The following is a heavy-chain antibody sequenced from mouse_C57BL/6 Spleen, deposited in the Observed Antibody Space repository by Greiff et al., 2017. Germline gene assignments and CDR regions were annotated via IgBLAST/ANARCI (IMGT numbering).Heavy chain of an antibody. D-gene: IGHD1-1*01. V-gene: IGHV1-15*01. CDR3: TYYGSSYVDDY. CDR2: IDPETGGT. J-gene: IGHJ2*01. CDR1: GYTFTDYE. Sequence: QVHVKQSGAELVRPGASVTLSCKASGYTFTDYEMHWVKQTPVHGLEWIGAIDPETGGTAYNQKFKGKAILTADKSSSTAYMELRSLTSEDSAVYYCTYYGSSYVDDYWGQGTTLTVSS.